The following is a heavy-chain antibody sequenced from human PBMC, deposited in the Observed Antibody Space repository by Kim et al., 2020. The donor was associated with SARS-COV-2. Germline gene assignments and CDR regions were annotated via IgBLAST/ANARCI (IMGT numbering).Heavy chain of an antibody. CDR1: GFTFSSYW. Sequence: GGSLRLSCAASGFTFSSYWMHWVRQAPGKGLVWVSRINNDGSGTSYADSVKGRFTISRDNAKNTLYLQMNSLRVEDTAVYYCVRGCGNYGYGMGVWGQGTTDPVSS. CDR2: INNDGSGT. V-gene: IGHV3-74*01. CDR3: VRGCGNYGYGMGV. J-gene: IGHJ6*02. D-gene: IGHD3-3*01.